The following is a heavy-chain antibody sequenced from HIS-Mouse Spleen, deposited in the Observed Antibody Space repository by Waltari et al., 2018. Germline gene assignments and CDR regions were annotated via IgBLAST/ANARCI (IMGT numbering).Heavy chain of an antibody. Sequence: QVQLQESGPGLVKPSETLSLTCTFPGGPISSFYWMWIRQPPGKGLEWIGYIYYRGSTNYNPSLKSRVTISVDTSKNQFSLKLSSVTAADTAVYYCARGPAPAAGAFDIWGQGTMVTVSS. CDR1: GGPISSFY. J-gene: IGHJ3*02. D-gene: IGHD2-2*01. V-gene: IGHV4-59*01. CDR3: ARGPAPAAGAFDI. CDR2: IYYRGST.